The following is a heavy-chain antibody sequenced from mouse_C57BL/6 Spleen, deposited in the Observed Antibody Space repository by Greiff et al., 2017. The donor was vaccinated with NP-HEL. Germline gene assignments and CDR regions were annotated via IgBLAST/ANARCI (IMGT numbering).Heavy chain of an antibody. CDR2: IYPGSGST. CDR3: ARERTTDWYFDV. J-gene: IGHJ1*03. CDR1: GYTFTSYW. D-gene: IGHD1-1*01. V-gene: IGHV1-55*01. Sequence: VQLQESGAELVKPGASVKMSCKASGYTFTSYWITWVKQRPGQGLEWIGDIYPGSGSTNYNEKFKSKATLTVDTSSSTAYMQLSSLTSEDSAVYYCARERTTDWYFDVWGTGTTVTVSS.